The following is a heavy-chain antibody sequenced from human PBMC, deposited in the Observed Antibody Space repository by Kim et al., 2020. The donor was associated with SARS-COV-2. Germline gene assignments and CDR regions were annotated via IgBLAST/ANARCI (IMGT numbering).Heavy chain of an antibody. CDR2: IGGSGSSI. CDR3: AKASGAGDMDV. D-gene: IGHD3-10*01. J-gene: IGHJ6*02. CDR1: GFTFRTYS. V-gene: IGHV3-48*02. Sequence: GGSLRLSCAASGFTFRTYSMNWVRQAPGTGLEWVSYIGGSGSSIYYADSVKGRFTISRDNGKNSLYLQMSSLRDEDTAVYYCAKASGAGDMDVWGQGTT.